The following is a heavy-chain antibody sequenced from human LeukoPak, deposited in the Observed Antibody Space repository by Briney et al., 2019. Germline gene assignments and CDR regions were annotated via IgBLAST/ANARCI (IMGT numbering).Heavy chain of an antibody. D-gene: IGHD6-6*01. J-gene: IGHJ6*03. Sequence: PGGSLRLSCAASGFTFSDYYMSWIRQAPGKGLEWVSYISSSGSTIYYADSVKGRFTISRDNAKNSLYLQMNSLRAEDTAVYYCARPFEYSSSSPDYYYMDVWGKGTTVTVSS. CDR1: GFTFSDYY. CDR3: ARPFEYSSSSPDYYYMDV. V-gene: IGHV3-11*04. CDR2: ISSSGSTI.